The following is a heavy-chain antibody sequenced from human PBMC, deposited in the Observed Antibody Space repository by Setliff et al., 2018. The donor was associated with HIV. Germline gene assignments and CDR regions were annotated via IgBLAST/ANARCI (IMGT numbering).Heavy chain of an antibody. J-gene: IGHJ4*02. Sequence: PGGSLRLSCETSGFTFGDFCMNWVRQAPGKGLEWISYISSKRTSIYYADSVKGRFTISRDNAKNSLFLQMHSLRAEDTAVYYCARGGISIAARPIDYWGQGTLVTVSS. V-gene: IGHV3-48*04. CDR3: ARGGISIAARPIDY. CDR1: GFTFGDFC. D-gene: IGHD6-6*01. CDR2: ISSKRTSI.